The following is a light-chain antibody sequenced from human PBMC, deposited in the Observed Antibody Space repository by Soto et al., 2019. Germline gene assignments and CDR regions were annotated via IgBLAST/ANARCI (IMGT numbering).Light chain of an antibody. CDR1: SSDVGGYNY. Sequence: SVLTQPASVSGSPGQSITISCTGTSSDVGGYNYVSWYQQHPGKAPKLMIYEVSNRPSGVSNRFSGSKSGNTASLTISGLQAEDEAHYYCSSYTSSSTYVFGTGTKVTVL. CDR3: SSYTSSSTYV. V-gene: IGLV2-14*01. CDR2: EVS. J-gene: IGLJ1*01.